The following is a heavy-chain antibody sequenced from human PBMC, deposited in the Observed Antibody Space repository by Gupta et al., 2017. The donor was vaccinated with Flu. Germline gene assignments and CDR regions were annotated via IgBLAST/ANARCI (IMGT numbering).Heavy chain of an antibody. CDR3: AREIVQSGYWYFDL. D-gene: IGHD2/OR15-2a*01. Sequence: EVQLVESGGDLVQPGGSLRLSCAASGFIFSNYDFHWVRQATGKGLEWVSAISVKGNTFYADSVKGRFTISRANADVSLYLQMNNLRAGETAVYYCAREIVQSGYWYFDLWGRGTLVTVSS. V-gene: IGHV3-13*01. J-gene: IGHJ2*01. CDR2: ISVKGNT. CDR1: GFIFSNYD.